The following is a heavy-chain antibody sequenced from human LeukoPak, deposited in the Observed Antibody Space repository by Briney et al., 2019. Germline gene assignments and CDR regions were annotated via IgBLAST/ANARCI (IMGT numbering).Heavy chain of an antibody. J-gene: IGHJ6*04. V-gene: IGHV4-34*01. CDR3: ARDTVIRGLGYHYDAMDI. D-gene: IGHD3-10*01. CDR1: GGSFSGYH. Sequence: SETLSLTCGVYGGSFSGYHWTWIRQVPGKGMEWIGEMDHSGISIYNPTLESRVSISQDTSKRQFFLRLTSVTSADTAVYYCARDTVIRGLGYHYDAMDIWGKGTTVTVSS. CDR2: MDHSGIS.